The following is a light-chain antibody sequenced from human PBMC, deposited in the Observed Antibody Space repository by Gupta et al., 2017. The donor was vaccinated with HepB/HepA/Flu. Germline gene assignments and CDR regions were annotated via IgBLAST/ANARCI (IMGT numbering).Light chain of an antibody. J-gene: IGLJ3*02. CDR1: EFETIF. V-gene: IGLV3-21*02. CDR2: DDN. Sequence: SDVLPQPPSASAAPGQTAMIPCGGNEFETIFVHWYQQRPGQAPVLVVYDDNDRPSGIPDRFSGSKSGTTATLTISRVEAGDEADYYCQVSDTSTDPWVFGGGTKLTVL. CDR3: QVSDTSTDPWV.